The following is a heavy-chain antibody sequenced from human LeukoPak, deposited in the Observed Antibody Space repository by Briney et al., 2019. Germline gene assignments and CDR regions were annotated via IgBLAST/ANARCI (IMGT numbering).Heavy chain of an antibody. CDR3: ARRLIREVGATTTVY. J-gene: IGHJ4*02. Sequence: PGGSLRLSCAASGFTLRSYGMHWVRQAPGKGLEWVAFIRYVGMNTYYADSVKGRFTISRENSKITLYLQMNSLRAEDTAVYYCARRLIREVGATTTVYLGQGTLVTVCS. CDR2: IRYVGMNT. D-gene: IGHD1-26*01. CDR1: GFTLRSYG. V-gene: IGHV3-30*02.